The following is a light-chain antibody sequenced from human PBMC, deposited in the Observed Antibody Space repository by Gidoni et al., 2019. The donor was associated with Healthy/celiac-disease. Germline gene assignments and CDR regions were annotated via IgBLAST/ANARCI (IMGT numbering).Light chain of an antibody. CDR1: QSVLYSSNNKNY. CDR3: QQYSSSPLT. J-gene: IGKJ4*01. V-gene: IGKV4-1*01. CDR2: WAS. Sequence: DLVMPQSPSSLAVSLGELATINCKSSQSVLYSSNNKNYLAWYQQKPGQLPKLFIYWASTRESGVPDRVRGSGSWTDFTLTIISLQAADVAVYFFQQYSSSPLTFGGGTKVEIK.